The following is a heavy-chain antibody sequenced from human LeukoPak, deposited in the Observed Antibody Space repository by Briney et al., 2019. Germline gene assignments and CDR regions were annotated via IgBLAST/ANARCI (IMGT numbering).Heavy chain of an antibody. D-gene: IGHD1-26*01. J-gene: IGHJ4*02. CDR2: ISWNSGSI. Sequence: GGSLRLSCAASGFTFDDYAMHWVRQAPGKGLEWVSGISWNSGSIGYADSVKGRFTISRDNAKNSLYLQMNSLRAEDMASYYCAKGFSGSYFYYFDYWGQGTLVTVSS. CDR3: AKGFSGSYFYYFDY. V-gene: IGHV3-9*03. CDR1: GFTFDDYA.